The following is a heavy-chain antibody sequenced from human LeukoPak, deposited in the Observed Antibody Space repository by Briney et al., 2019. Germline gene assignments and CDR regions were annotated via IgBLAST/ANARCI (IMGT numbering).Heavy chain of an antibody. CDR3: ARDPESYADYFDY. V-gene: IGHV3-7*01. D-gene: IGHD1-26*01. CDR1: GFTFSSYW. Sequence: GGSLRLSCAASGFTFSSYWMSWVRQAPGKGLEWVANIKQDGSEKYYVDSVKGRFTISRDNAKNSLYLQMNSLRAEDTAVYYCARDPESYADYFDYWGQGTLVTASS. CDR2: IKQDGSEK. J-gene: IGHJ4*02.